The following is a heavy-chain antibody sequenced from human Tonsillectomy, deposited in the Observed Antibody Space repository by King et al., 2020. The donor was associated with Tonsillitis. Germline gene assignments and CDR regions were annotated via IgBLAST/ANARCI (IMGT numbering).Heavy chain of an antibody. CDR2: ISGSGGST. V-gene: IGHV3-23*04. CDR1: GFTFSSYA. Sequence: VQLVESGGDLVQPGGSLRLSCAASGFTFSSYAMSWVRQAPGKGLEWVSTISGSGGSTYDADSVKGRFTISRDNSKNTLYLQMNSLIAEDTAVYYCAKGTPGIAVAGSGAFDYWGQGTLVTVSS. CDR3: AKGTPGIAVAGSGAFDY. D-gene: IGHD6-19*01. J-gene: IGHJ4*02.